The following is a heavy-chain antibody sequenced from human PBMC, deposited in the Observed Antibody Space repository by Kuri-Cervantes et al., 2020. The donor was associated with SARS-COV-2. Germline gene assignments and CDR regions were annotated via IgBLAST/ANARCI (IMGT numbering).Heavy chain of an antibody. D-gene: IGHD6-19*01. V-gene: IGHV3-30*07. CDR3: LQWLVHY. Sequence: GESLKISCAASGFTFSNYAMNWVRQAPGKGLEWVAVISYDGSNKYYADSVKGRFTISRDNAKNSLYLQMNSLRDEDTAVYYCLQWLVHYWGQGTLVTVSS. CDR1: GFTFSNYA. CDR2: ISYDGSNK. J-gene: IGHJ4*02.